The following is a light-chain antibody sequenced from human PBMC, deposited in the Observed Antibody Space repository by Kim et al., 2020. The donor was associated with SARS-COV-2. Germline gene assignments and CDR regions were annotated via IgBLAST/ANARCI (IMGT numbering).Light chain of an antibody. V-gene: IGLV4-69*01. J-gene: IGLJ3*02. CDR3: QTWGSGIQV. Sequence: WHQLTCTVGRGRSTDVIAWQRAQPVKDARYLMKLNSDGRHCRGDGITDRFSGASSGAERYLIISCLQSEDEGDYYCQTWGSGIQVFGGGTQLSVL. CDR1: RGRSTDV. CDR2: LNSDGRH.